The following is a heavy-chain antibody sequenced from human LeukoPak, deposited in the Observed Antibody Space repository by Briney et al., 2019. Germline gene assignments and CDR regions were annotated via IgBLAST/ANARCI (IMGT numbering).Heavy chain of an antibody. V-gene: IGHV4-38-2*02. Sequence: PSETLSLTCTVSGYSISSGYYWGWIRQPPGKGLEWIGSIYHSGSTYYNPSLKSRVTISVDTSKNQFSLKLSSVTAADTAVYYCARVGWLQFYSLDYWGQGTLVTVSS. CDR2: IYHSGST. D-gene: IGHD5-24*01. CDR1: GYSISSGYY. J-gene: IGHJ4*02. CDR3: ARVGWLQFYSLDY.